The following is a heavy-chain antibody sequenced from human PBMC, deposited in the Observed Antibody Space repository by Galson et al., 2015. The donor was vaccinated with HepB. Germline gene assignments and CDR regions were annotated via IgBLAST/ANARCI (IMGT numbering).Heavy chain of an antibody. CDR3: ARGIWYTSSSSYNWFDP. V-gene: IGHV6-1*01. J-gene: IGHJ5*02. Sequence: CAISGDSVSSNSAAWTWIRQSPSRGLEWLGRTYYTSKWHNDYAVSVKGRITINPDTSRNQFSLQLKSVTPEDTAVYHCARGIWYTSSSSYNWFDPWGQGTLVTVSS. CDR1: GDSVSSNSAA. CDR2: TYYTSKWHN. D-gene: IGHD6-6*01.